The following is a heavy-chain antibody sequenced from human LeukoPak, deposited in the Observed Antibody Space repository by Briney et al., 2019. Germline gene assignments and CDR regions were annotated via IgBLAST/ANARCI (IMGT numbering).Heavy chain of an antibody. CDR3: ASPAAGTNFDY. D-gene: IGHD6-13*01. J-gene: IGHJ4*02. CDR2: ISSGSDYT. CDR1: GFTFSDHY. V-gene: IGHV3-11*03. Sequence: GGSLRLSCAASGFTFSDHYMTWIRQAPGKGLEWISYISSGSDYTNYADSVRGRFTISKDNSKNSLYLQMNSLRAEDTAVYYCASPAAGTNFDYWGQGTLVTVSS.